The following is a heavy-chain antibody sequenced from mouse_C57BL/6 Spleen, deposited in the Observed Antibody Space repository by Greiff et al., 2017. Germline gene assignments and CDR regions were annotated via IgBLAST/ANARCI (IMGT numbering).Heavy chain of an antibody. CDR1: GFTFSSYG. CDR3: ARRGGYYNWYVDV. V-gene: IGHV5-6*01. Sequence: EVQLVESGGDLVKPGGSLKLSCAASGFTFSSYGMSWVRQTPDKRLEWVATISSGGSYTYYPDSVKGRFTISRDNAKNTLYLQMSRLKSEDTAMYYCARRGGYYNWYVDVWGTGTTVTVSS. CDR2: ISSGGSYT. J-gene: IGHJ1*03. D-gene: IGHD2-3*01.